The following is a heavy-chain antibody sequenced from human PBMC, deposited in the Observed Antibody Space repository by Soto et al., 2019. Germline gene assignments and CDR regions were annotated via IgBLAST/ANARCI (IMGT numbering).Heavy chain of an antibody. D-gene: IGHD3-3*01. CDR1: GYSFTSYW. CDR2: IYPGDSDT. Sequence: GESLKISCKGSGYSFTSYWIGWVRQMPGKGLEWMGIIYPGDSDTRYSPSFQGQVTISADKSISTAYLQWSSLKASDTAMYYCARQSVVLRFLEWLSHDGMDVWGPGTTVTVSS. CDR3: ARQSVVLRFLEWLSHDGMDV. V-gene: IGHV5-51*01. J-gene: IGHJ6*02.